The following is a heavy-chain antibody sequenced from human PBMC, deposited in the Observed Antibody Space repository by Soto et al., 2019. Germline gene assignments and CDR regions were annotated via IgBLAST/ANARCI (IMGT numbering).Heavy chain of an antibody. CDR2: IYPGDSDT. J-gene: IGHJ4*02. V-gene: IGHV5-51*01. CDR3: ARRITIFGVATKRYFDY. D-gene: IGHD3-3*01. CDR1: GYSFTNYW. Sequence: GESLKISCKGSGYSFTNYWIGWVRQMPGKGLEWMGIIYPGDSDTRYSPSFQGQVTISADKSISTAYLQWSSLTASDTAMYFCARRITIFGVATKRYFDYWGQGTLVTVSS.